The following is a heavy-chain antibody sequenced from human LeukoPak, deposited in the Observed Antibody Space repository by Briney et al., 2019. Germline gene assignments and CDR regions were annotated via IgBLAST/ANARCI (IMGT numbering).Heavy chain of an antibody. CDR1: GNTLSGLS. Sequence: ASVKVSCKVSGNTLSGLSIHWVRQAPGKGLEWMGGFEPEDGETLYAQKFQGRVTMTEDTSTDTAYMELSSLRSEDTAIYFCANLRGGITCCDAFDVWGQGTVVIVSS. CDR2: FEPEDGET. CDR3: ANLRGGITCCDAFDV. J-gene: IGHJ3*01. D-gene: IGHD3-10*01. V-gene: IGHV1-24*01.